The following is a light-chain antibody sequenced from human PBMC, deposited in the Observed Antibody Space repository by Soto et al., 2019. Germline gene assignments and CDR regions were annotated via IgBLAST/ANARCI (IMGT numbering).Light chain of an antibody. Sequence: DIQMTQSPSTLSTSVGDRVTITCRASQTISSWLAWYQQKPGKAPKLLIYKASVLESGVPSRFSGSGSGTDFTLTISSLQPDDFATYYCQQYNFYPWTFGQGTKVEIK. CDR2: KAS. J-gene: IGKJ1*01. V-gene: IGKV1-5*03. CDR1: QTISSW. CDR3: QQYNFYPWT.